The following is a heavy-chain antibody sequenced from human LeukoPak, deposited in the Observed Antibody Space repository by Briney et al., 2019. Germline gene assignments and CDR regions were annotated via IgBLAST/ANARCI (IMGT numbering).Heavy chain of an antibody. J-gene: IGHJ4*02. CDR3: ARVHYDILTGYYIKQVGGYFDY. CDR1: GYTFTSYA. D-gene: IGHD3-9*01. V-gene: IGHV1-3*01. CDR2: INAGNGNT. Sequence: ASVKVSCKASGYTFTSYAMHWVRQAPGQRHEWMGWINAGNGNTKYSQKFQGRVTITRDTSASTAYMELSSLRSEDTAVYYCARVHYDILTGYYIKQVGGYFDYWGQGTLVTVSS.